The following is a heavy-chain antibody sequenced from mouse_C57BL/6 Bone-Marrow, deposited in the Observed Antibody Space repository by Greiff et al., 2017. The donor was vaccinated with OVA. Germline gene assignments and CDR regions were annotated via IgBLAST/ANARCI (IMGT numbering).Heavy chain of an antibody. CDR3: DKKQALRGGYYAMDY. CDR1: GFSLTSYG. Sequence: QVQLQQSGPGLVPPSQSLSITCTVSGFSLTSYGVHWVRQSPGKGLEWLGVIWRGGSTAYNAAFMSRLSITKDTSKSQVFFKMNSRKADDTAIYYCDKKQALRGGYYAMDYWGQGTSVTVSS. J-gene: IGHJ4*01. CDR2: IWRGGST. V-gene: IGHV2-5*01. D-gene: IGHD1-1*01.